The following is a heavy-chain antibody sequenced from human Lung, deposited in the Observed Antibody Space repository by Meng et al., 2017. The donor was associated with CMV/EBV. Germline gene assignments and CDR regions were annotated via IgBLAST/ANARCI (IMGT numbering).Heavy chain of an antibody. CDR2: MNPNRGNT. V-gene: IGHV1-8*01. Sequence: ASXXVSXKASGYTFSYYDIIWVRQASGQGLEWVGWMNPNRGNTAYAQKFQGRVTMTRDTSTSIAYMELSSLRSGDTAVYYCARGQVQCSTINCHDYRFSGRDVWXKGTXVTVSS. CDR1: GYTFSYYD. J-gene: IGHJ6*04. D-gene: IGHD2/OR15-2a*01. CDR3: ARGQVQCSTINCHDYRFSGRDV.